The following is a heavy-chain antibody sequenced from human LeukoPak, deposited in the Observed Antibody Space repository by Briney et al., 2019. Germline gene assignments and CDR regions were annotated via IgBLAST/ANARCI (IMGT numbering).Heavy chain of an antibody. CDR2: IVVGSGNT. CDR3: AADGEDGHDSFVVGDRFDY. V-gene: IGHV1-58*01. J-gene: IGHJ4*02. Sequence: SVKVSCKASGFTFTSSAVQWVRQARGQRLEWIGWIVVGSGNTNYAQKFQERVTITRDMSTSTAYMELSSLRSEDTAVYYCAADGEDGHDSFVVGDRFDYWGQGTLVTVSS. CDR1: GFTFTSSA. D-gene: IGHD5-12*01.